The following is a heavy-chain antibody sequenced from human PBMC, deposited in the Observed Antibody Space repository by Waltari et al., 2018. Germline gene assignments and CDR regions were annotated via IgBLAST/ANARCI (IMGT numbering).Heavy chain of an antibody. Sequence: TWIRHHPGQGLEWIGHIYATGRTKYTPSLGSRLTISLDTSTNQFSLRLNSATAADTAVYYCARVRGDSNTGCGYSALWGRGTLVT. CDR2: IYATGRT. J-gene: IGHJ2*01. D-gene: IGHD3-10*01. CDR3: ARVRGDSNTGCGYSAL. V-gene: IGHV4-31*02.